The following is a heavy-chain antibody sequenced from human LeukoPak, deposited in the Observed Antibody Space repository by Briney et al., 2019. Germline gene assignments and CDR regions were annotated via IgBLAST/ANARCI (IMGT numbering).Heavy chain of an antibody. CDR2: IYHSGST. V-gene: IGHV4-30-2*01. D-gene: IGHD5-12*01. J-gene: IGHJ4*02. CDR3: ARCYSGSLATFDY. CDR1: GGSISSGGYS. Sequence: SETLSLTCAVSGGSISSGGYSWSWIRQPPGKGLEWIGYIYHSGSTYYNPSLKSRVTISVDRSKNQFSLKLSSVTAADTAVYYCARCYSGSLATFDYWGQGTLVTVSS.